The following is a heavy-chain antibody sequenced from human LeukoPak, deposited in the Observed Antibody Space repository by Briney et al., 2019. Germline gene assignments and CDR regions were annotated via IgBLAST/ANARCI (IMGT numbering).Heavy chain of an antibody. V-gene: IGHV4-61*02. CDR2: IYTSGST. CDR3: AREVYDSGGNWFDP. J-gene: IGHJ5*02. D-gene: IGHD5/OR15-5a*01. CDR1: GGSISSGSYY. Sequence: PSQTLSLTCTVSGGSISSGSYYWSWIRQPAGKGLEWIGRIYTSGSTNYNPSLKSRVTISVDTSKNQFSLKLSPVTAADTAVYYCAREVYDSGGNWFDPWGQGTLVTVSS.